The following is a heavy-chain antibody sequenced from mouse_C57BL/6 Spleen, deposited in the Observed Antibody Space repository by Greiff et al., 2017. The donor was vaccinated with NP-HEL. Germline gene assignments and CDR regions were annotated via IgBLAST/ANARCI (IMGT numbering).Heavy chain of an antibody. J-gene: IGHJ4*01. CDR1: GFSLTSYG. D-gene: IGHD2-5*01. Sequence: VQLVESGPGLVAPSQSLSITCTVSGFSLTSYGVHWVRQPPGKGLEWLVVIWSDGSTTYNSALKSRLSISKDNSKSQVFLKMNSLQTDDTAMYYCARLSYYSNYGNYAMDYWGQGTSVTVSS. CDR3: ARLSYYSNYGNYAMDY. CDR2: IWSDGST. V-gene: IGHV2-6*03.